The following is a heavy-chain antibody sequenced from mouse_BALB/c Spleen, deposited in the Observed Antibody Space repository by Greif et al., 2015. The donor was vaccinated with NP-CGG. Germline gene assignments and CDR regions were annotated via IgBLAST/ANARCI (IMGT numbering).Heavy chain of an antibody. CDR3: ARDPYGNYLYYAMDY. V-gene: IGHV3-6*02. D-gene: IGHD2-1*01. CDR1: GYSITSGYY. Sequence: EVKLVESGTGLVKPSQSLSLTCSVTGYSITSGYYWNWIRQFPGNKLEWMGYISYDGSNNYNPSLKNRISITRDTSKNQFFLKLNSVTTEDTATYYCARDPYGNYLYYAMDYWGQGTSVTVSS. J-gene: IGHJ4*01. CDR2: ISYDGSN.